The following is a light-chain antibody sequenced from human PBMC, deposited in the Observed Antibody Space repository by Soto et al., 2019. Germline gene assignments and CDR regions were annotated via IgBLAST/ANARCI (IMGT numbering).Light chain of an antibody. CDR3: QSYDSSLSGWV. CDR2: GTS. Sequence: QSVLTQPPSVSGAPGQRVTISCTGSSSNIGAGSDVHWYQQLPGTAPKLLIYGTSTRPSGVPDRFSGSKSGTSASLAITGRQAEDEADYYCQSYDSSLSGWVFGGGTKLTVL. V-gene: IGLV1-40*01. J-gene: IGLJ3*02. CDR1: SSNIGAGSD.